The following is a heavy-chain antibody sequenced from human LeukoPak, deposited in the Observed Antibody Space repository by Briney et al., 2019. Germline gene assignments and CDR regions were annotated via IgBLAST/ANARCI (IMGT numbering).Heavy chain of an antibody. J-gene: IGHJ6*02. D-gene: IGHD3-9*01. V-gene: IGHV7-4-1*02. CDR1: GYTFTSSG. Sequence: ASVTVSCKASGYTFTSSGINWVRQAPGQGLEWMGWINTNTGNPTYAQGFTGRFVFSLDTSVSTAYLQISSLKAEDTAVYYCARDIRYFDYHYYYYGMDVWGQGTTVTVSS. CDR2: INTNTGNP. CDR3: ARDIRYFDYHYYYYGMDV.